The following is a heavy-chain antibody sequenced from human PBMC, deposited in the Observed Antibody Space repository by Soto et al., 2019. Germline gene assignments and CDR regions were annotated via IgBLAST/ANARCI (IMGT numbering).Heavy chain of an antibody. CDR1: GGSIRSYC. Sequence: LEPLSLTWTVSGGSIRSYCWSWIRQPPGKGLEWIGYIYYSGSTNYNPSLKSRVTISVDTSKNQFSLMLSSVTAADTAVYYCSRMYGPGTGEYYGMDVWGQGTTVTVSS. D-gene: IGHD3-10*01. V-gene: IGHV4-59*01. J-gene: IGHJ6*01. CDR3: SRMYGPGTGEYYGMDV. CDR2: IYYSGST.